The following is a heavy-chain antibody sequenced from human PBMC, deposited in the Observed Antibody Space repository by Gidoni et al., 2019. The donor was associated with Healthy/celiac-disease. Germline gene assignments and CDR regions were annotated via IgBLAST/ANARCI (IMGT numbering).Heavy chain of an antibody. J-gene: IGHJ4*02. D-gene: IGHD1-26*01. CDR1: GYSFTSYW. Sequence: EVQLVQSGAEVKKPGASLKISCTGSGYSFTSYWIGWVRQMPGKGLEWMGIIYPGDSDTRYSPSFKGQVTISADKSISTADLQWSSLKASDTAMYYCARLGIVGAIQSHIDYWGQGTLVTVSS. CDR2: IYPGDSDT. V-gene: IGHV5-51*01. CDR3: ARLGIVGAIQSHIDY.